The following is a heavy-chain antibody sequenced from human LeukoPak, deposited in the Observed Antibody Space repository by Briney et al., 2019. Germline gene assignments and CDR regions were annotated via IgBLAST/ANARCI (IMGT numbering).Heavy chain of an antibody. CDR3: ASETSQKGAPYMDV. D-gene: IGHD3-16*01. V-gene: IGHV4-59*01. Sequence: PSETLCLPCTVSGGSISSYDWSWIRQPPGKGLEWIGYIYYSGSTNYKPSLRSRVTISVDTSKNQFSLNLSSVTAADTAVYYCASETSQKGAPYMDVWGKGTTVTISS. CDR2: IYYSGST. J-gene: IGHJ6*03. CDR1: GGSISSYD.